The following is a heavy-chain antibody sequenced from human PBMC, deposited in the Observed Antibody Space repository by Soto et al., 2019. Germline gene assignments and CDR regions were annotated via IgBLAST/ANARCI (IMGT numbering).Heavy chain of an antibody. J-gene: IGHJ4*02. CDR3: ARGSSGWPDFDY. CDR1: GGSIISSNW. V-gene: IGHV4-4*02. Sequence: QVQLQESGPGLVKPSGTLSLTCAVSGGSIISSNWWNWVRQPPGKGLEWMGEIHQSGSTNYNPSLKSRLTISVDKSKYRFSLNLTSVTAADSVVYYCARGSSGWPDFDYWGQGTLVTVSS. D-gene: IGHD6-19*01. CDR2: IHQSGST.